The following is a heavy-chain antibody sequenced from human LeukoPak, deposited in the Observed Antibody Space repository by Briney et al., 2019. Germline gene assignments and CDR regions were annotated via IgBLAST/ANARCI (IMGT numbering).Heavy chain of an antibody. CDR1: GYTFTSYA. CDR2: INAGNGNT. CDR3: ATVTYYGSGSCH. V-gene: IGHV1-3*01. Sequence: ASVKVSCKASGYTFTSYAMHWVRQAPGQRLEWMGWINAGNGNTKYSQKFQGRVTITEDTSTDTAYMELSSLRSENTAVYYCATVTYYGSGSCHWGQGTLVTVSS. J-gene: IGHJ4*02. D-gene: IGHD3-10*01.